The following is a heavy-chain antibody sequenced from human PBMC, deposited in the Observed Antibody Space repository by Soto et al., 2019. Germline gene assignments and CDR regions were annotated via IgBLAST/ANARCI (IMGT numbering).Heavy chain of an antibody. J-gene: IGHJ4*02. CDR2: ISYSGGT. V-gene: IGHV4-30-4*01. Sequence: SETLSLTCTVSGGSISSSSYYWSWIRQPPGKGLEWIGFISYSGGTYYSTSLKSRVTISVDTSKSQFSLNLSFATAADTAVYYCATMGTPATGLYFFDYWGQGSLVTVSS. D-gene: IGHD2-15*01. CDR1: GGSISSSSYY. CDR3: ATMGTPATGLYFFDY.